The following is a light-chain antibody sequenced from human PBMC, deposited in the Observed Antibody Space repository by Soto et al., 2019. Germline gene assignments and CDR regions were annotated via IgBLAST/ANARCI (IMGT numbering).Light chain of an antibody. Sequence: QSVLTQPASVSGSPGQSITISCTGTNSDVGSYNLVSWYQQHPGKAPKVMIYEVSKRPPGVPNRFSGSKSGNTASLTISGLQAEDEADYYCCSYAGSSTYVFGTGTKVT. V-gene: IGLV2-23*02. CDR1: NSDVGSYNL. J-gene: IGLJ1*01. CDR3: CSYAGSSTYV. CDR2: EVS.